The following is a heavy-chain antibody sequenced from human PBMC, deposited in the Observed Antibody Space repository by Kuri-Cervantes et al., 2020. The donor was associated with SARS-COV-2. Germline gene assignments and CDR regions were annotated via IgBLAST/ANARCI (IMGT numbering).Heavy chain of an antibody. CDR2: ISWNSGSI. J-gene: IGHJ4*02. D-gene: IGHD1-1*01. Sequence: GGSLRLSCAASRFTFSRYAMSWVRQAPGKGLGWVSGISWNSGSIGYADSVKGRFTLSRDNAKNMLFLQMNSLRAEDTAVYYCVRDGDHWNFDYWGQGTLVTVSS. CDR3: VRDGDHWNFDY. V-gene: IGHV3-9*01. CDR1: RFTFSRYA.